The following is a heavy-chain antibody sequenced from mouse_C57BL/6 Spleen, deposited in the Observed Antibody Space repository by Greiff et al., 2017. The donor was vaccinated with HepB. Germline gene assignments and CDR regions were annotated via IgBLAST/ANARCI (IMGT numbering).Heavy chain of an antibody. V-gene: IGHV3-6*01. CDR1: GYSITSGYY. D-gene: IGHD2-4*01. CDR2: ISYDGSN. Sequence: EVQLQESGPGLVKPSQSLSLTCSVTGYSITSGYYWNWIRQFPGNKLEWMGYISYDGSNNYNPSLKNRISITRDTSKNQFFLKLNSVTTEDTATYYCARGEDYDVFDYWGQGTTLTVSS. CDR3: ARGEDYDVFDY. J-gene: IGHJ2*01.